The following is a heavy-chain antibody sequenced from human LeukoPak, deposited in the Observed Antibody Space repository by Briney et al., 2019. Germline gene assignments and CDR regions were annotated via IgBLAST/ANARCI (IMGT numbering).Heavy chain of an antibody. Sequence: GGSLRLSCAVSGLTFSSYAMSWVRQAPEKGLEWVSVISGSGVNTYYADSVKGRFTISRDNSKNTLYLQMNSLRAEDTAVYYCAKVNDFDYWGQGTLVTVSS. CDR2: ISGSGVNT. D-gene: IGHD1-1*01. CDR1: GLTFSSYA. CDR3: AKVNDFDY. V-gene: IGHV3-23*01. J-gene: IGHJ4*02.